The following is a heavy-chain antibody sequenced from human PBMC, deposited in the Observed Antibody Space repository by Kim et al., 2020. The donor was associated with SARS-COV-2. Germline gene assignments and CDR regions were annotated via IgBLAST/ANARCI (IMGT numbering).Heavy chain of an antibody. Sequence: NYAQKFQGRVTITADESTSTAYMELSSLRSEDTAVYYCARDGISSGSYLYWGQGTLVTVSS. V-gene: IGHV1-69*01. D-gene: IGHD1-26*01. CDR3: ARDGISSGSYLY. J-gene: IGHJ4*02.